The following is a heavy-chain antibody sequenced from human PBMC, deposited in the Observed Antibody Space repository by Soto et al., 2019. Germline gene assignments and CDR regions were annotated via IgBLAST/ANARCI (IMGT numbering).Heavy chain of an antibody. CDR1: GFTFGDYA. D-gene: IGHD3-9*01. CDR2: IRSKAYGGTT. Sequence: GGSLRLSCTASGFTFGDYAMSWFRQAPGKGLEWVGFIRSKAYGGTTEYAASVKGRFTISRDDSKSIAYLQMNSLKTEDTAVYYCSRDFSLRYFDWSSHFDYWGQGTLVTVSS. V-gene: IGHV3-49*03. CDR3: SRDFSLRYFDWSSHFDY. J-gene: IGHJ4*02.